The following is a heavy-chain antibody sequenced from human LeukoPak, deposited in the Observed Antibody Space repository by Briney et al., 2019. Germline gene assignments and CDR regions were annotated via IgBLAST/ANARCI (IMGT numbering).Heavy chain of an antibody. Sequence: GGSLRLSCAASGFTFSSYAMSWVRQAPGKGLECVLAISGSGGSTYYADSVKGRFTISRDNSKNTLYLQMNSLRAEDTAVYYCATRDDFWSGYYTHYYYMDAWGKGTTVTVSS. V-gene: IGHV3-23*01. CDR2: ISGSGGST. CDR3: ATRDDFWSGYYTHYYYMDA. D-gene: IGHD3-3*01. J-gene: IGHJ6*03. CDR1: GFTFSSYA.